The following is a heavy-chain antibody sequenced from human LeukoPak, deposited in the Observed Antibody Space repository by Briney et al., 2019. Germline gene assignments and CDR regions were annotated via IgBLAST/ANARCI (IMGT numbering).Heavy chain of an antibody. V-gene: IGHV3-49*04. Sequence: PGGSLRLSCTASGFTFGDYAMSWVRQAPGKGLEWVGFIRSKAYGGKTEYAATVKGRFTISRDDSKSIAYLQMNSLKTEDTAVYYCTSLLVVPAAMNYYGMDVWGQGTTVTVSS. CDR3: TSLLVVPAAMNYYGMDV. CDR1: GFTFGDYA. J-gene: IGHJ6*02. CDR2: IRSKAYGGKT. D-gene: IGHD2-2*01.